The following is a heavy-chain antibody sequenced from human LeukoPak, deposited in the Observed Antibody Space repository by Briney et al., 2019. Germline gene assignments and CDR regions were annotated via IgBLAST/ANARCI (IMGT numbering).Heavy chain of an antibody. V-gene: IGHV4-4*02. J-gene: IGHJ4*02. CDR3: ARYSGYYLSYFDY. CDR1: GGSISSSNW. CDR2: IYHSGST. D-gene: IGHD3-22*01. Sequence: SGTLSLTCAVSGGSISSSNWWSWVRQPPGKGLEWIGEIYHSGSTNYNPSLKSRVTISVDTSKNQFSLKLSSVTAADTAVYYCARYSGYYLSYFDYWGQGTLVTASS.